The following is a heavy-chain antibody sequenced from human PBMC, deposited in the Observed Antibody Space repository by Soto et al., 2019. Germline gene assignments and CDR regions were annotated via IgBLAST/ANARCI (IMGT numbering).Heavy chain of an antibody. V-gene: IGHV3-30-3*01. D-gene: IGHD6-19*01. CDR3: ARERKSRIAVAGPLHYYYGMDV. CDR1: GFTFSSYA. CDR2: ISYDGSNK. Sequence: GGSLRLSCAASGFTFSSYAMHWVRQAPGKGLEWVAVISYDGSNKYYADSVKGRFTISRDNSKNTLYLQMNSLRAEDTAVYYCARERKSRIAVAGPLHYYYGMDVWGQGTTVTVSS. J-gene: IGHJ6*02.